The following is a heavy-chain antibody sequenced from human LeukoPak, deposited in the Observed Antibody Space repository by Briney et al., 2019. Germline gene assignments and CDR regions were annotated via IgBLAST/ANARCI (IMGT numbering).Heavy chain of an antibody. Sequence: SETLSLTCTVSGGSISSSSYYWGWIRQPPGKGLEWIGSIYYSGSTYYNPSLKSRVTISVDTSKNQFSLKLSSVTAADTAVYYCARLSSGVGDYWGQGTLVTVSS. CDR1: GGSISSSSYY. V-gene: IGHV4-39*01. CDR2: IYYSGST. J-gene: IGHJ4*02. CDR3: ARLSSGVGDY. D-gene: IGHD2-8*01.